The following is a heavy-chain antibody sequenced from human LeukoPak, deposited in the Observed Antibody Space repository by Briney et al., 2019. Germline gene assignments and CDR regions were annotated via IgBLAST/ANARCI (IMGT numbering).Heavy chain of an antibody. Sequence: GASVKVSCKASGYTFTGYYMHWVRQAPGQGLEWMGWINPNSGGTNYAQKFQGRVIMTRDTSISTAYMELSRLRSDDTAVYYCARADIVVVPANLDYWGQGTLVTVSS. CDR1: GYTFTGYY. CDR2: INPNSGGT. CDR3: ARADIVVVPANLDY. J-gene: IGHJ4*02. D-gene: IGHD2-2*01. V-gene: IGHV1-2*02.